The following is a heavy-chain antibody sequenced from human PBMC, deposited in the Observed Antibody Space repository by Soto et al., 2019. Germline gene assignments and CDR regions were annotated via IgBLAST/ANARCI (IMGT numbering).Heavy chain of an antibody. V-gene: IGHV4-30-2*01. CDR1: GGSISSGGYS. CDR2: IYHSGST. D-gene: IGHD2-21*01. Sequence: SETLSLTCAVSGGSISSGGYSWSWIRQPPGKGLEWIGYIYHSGSTYYNPSLKSRVIISVDRSKNQFSLKLSSVTAADTAVYYCARGNVVAIDYWGQGTLVTVSS. CDR3: ARGNVVAIDY. J-gene: IGHJ4*02.